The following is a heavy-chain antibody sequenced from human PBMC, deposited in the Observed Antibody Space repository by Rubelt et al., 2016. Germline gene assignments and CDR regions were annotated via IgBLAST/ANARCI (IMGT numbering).Heavy chain of an antibody. Sequence: QVQLQQWGAGLLKPSETLSLTCAVYGGSFSGYYWSWIRQPPGKGLEWIGEVNHSGRPTYNPSLKSRVTISVDTSKNQFSLKLSSVTAADTAVYYCARGRRGSSSWLGRDYYGMDVWGQGTTVTVSS. V-gene: IGHV4-34*01. J-gene: IGHJ6*02. CDR1: GGSFSGYY. D-gene: IGHD6-13*01. CDR3: ARGRRGSSSWLGRDYYGMDV. CDR2: VNHSGRP.